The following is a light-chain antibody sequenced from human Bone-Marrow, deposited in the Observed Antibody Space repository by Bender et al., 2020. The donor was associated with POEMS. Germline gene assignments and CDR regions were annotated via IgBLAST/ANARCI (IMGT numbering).Light chain of an antibody. CDR1: SSDVGGYNY. CDR3: QSFDTSLRGPWV. J-gene: IGLJ3*02. Sequence: QSALTQPPSASGSPGQSVTISCTGTSSDVGGYNYVSWYQQHPGKAPKLMIYEVTKRPSGVPDRFSGSKSGNKASLTVSGLQAEDEADYYCQSFDTSLRGPWVFGGGTKLTVL. V-gene: IGLV2-8*01. CDR2: EVT.